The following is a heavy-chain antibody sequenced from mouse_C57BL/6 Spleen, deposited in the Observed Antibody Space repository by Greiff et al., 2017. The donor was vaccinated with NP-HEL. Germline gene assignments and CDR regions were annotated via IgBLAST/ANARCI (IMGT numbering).Heavy chain of an antibody. Sequence: QVQLQQPGAELVKPGASVKMSCKASGYTFTSYWITWVKQRPGQGLEWIGDIYPGSGSTNYNEKFKSKATLTVDKSSSTAYMQLSSLTSEDSAVYYCARGSTVVATRGFAYWGQGTLVTVSA. D-gene: IGHD1-1*01. CDR2: IYPGSGST. CDR3: ARGSTVVATRGFAY. CDR1: GYTFTSYW. J-gene: IGHJ3*01. V-gene: IGHV1-55*01.